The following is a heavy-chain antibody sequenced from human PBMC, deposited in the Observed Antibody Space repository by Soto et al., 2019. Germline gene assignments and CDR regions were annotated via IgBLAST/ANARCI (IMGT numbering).Heavy chain of an antibody. Sequence: XGSLRLSCAASGFTFSSYDMNWVRQAPGKSLGWVSYISSSGSTIYYADSVKGRFTVSRDNAKNSLYLQMNSLRAEDTAVYYCASQEPSGYSRPPDYYGMDFWGQGTTVTVSS. CDR3: ASQEPSGYSRPPDYYGMDF. CDR1: GFTFSSYD. J-gene: IGHJ6*02. V-gene: IGHV3-48*03. CDR2: ISSSGSTI. D-gene: IGHD6-13*01.